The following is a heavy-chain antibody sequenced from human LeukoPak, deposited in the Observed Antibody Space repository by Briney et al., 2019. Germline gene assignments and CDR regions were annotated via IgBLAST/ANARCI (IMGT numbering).Heavy chain of an antibody. CDR2: IYYSGST. D-gene: IGHD6-13*01. CDR1: GGSFSSYY. J-gene: IGHJ4*02. CDR3: ARDGYDSSSWYYFDY. Sequence: SETLSLTCAVYGGSFSSYYWSWIRQPPGKGLEWIGYIYYSGSTNYNPSLKSRVTISVDTSKNQFSLKLSSVTAADTAVYYCARDGYDSSSWYYFDYWGQGTLVTVSS. V-gene: IGHV4-59*01.